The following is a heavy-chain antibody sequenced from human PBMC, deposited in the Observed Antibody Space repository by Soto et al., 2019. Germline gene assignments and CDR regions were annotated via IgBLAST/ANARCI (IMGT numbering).Heavy chain of an antibody. V-gene: IGHV1-2*04. D-gene: IGHD6-19*01. Sequence: GASVKVSCKASGYTFTGYYMHWVRQAPGQGLEWMGWINPNSGGTNYAQKFQGWVTMTRDTSISTAYMELSRLRSDDTAVYYCARDLVEALRGSGWYAYDYWGQGTLVTVSS. CDR3: ARDLVEALRGSGWYAYDY. CDR1: GYTFTGYY. J-gene: IGHJ4*02. CDR2: INPNSGGT.